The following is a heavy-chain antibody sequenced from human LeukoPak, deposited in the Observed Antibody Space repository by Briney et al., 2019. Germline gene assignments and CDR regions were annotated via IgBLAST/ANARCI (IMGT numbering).Heavy chain of an antibody. D-gene: IGHD1-26*01. CDR1: GFTFSSYA. V-gene: IGHV3-23*01. CDR3: ARDPYSGSYSDYYYYYMDV. J-gene: IGHJ6*03. Sequence: GGSLRLSCAASGFTFSSYAMSWVRQAPGKGVEWVSAISGSGDSTYYADSVKGQFTISRDNSKNTLYLQLNSLRAEDTAVYYCARDPYSGSYSDYYYYYMDVWGKGTTVTVSS. CDR2: ISGSGDST.